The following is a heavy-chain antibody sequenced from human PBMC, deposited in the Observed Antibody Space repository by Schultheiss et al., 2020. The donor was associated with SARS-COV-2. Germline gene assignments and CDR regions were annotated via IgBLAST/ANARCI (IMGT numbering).Heavy chain of an antibody. J-gene: IGHJ6*02. Sequence: ASVKVSCEASGYSMTTYYMHWVRQAPGQGLEWMGIINPSGGGTSYAQKFRGRLTMTWDTSTTTVYMELSSLRSEDTAVYYCAILLTGYYPTYGMDVWGQGTTVTVSS. CDR3: AILLTGYYPTYGMDV. D-gene: IGHD3-9*01. CDR2: INPSGGGT. CDR1: GYSMTTYY. V-gene: IGHV1-46*01.